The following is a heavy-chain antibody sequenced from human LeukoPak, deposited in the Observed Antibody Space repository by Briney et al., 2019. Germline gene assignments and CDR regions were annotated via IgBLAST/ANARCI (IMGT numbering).Heavy chain of an antibody. V-gene: IGHV4-39*07. CDR1: GGSISSSSYY. J-gene: IGHJ6*03. CDR3: ARGESSTYYYYMDV. Sequence: SETLSLTCTVSGGSISSSSYYWGWIRQPPGKGLECIGSIYYSGSTYYNPSLKSRVTISVDTSKNQFSLKLSSVTAADTAVYYCARGESSTYYYYMDVWGKGTTVTISS. CDR2: IYYSGST.